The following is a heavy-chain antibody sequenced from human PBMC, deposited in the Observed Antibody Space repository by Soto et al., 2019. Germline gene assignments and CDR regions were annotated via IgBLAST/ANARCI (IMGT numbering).Heavy chain of an antibody. D-gene: IGHD3-10*01. CDR2: INPSGGST. V-gene: IGHV1-46*01. CDR1: GYTFTSYY. J-gene: IGHJ3*02. CDR3: ASNAGVSAFDI. Sequence: QVQLVQSGAEVKKPGASVKVSCKASGYTFTSYYMHWVRQAPGQGLEWMGIINPSGGSTSYAQKFQGRATMTRDTSTSTVYMELSSLRSEDTAVYYCASNAGVSAFDIWGQGTMVTVSS.